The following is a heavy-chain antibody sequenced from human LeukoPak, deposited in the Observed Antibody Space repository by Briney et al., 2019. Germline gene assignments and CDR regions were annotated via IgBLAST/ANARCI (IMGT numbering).Heavy chain of an antibody. V-gene: IGHV1-2*02. D-gene: IGHD6-13*01. CDR2: INPNSGGT. CDR3: ATHFYSNSWSLTD. Sequence: ASVKVSCKASGYTFTAYYMHWVRQAPGQGLEWMGWINPNSGGTNYAQKFQGRVTMTRDTSINTAYMELNRLTSDDTAVYYCATHFYSNSWSLTDWGQGTLVTVSS. CDR1: GYTFTAYY. J-gene: IGHJ4*02.